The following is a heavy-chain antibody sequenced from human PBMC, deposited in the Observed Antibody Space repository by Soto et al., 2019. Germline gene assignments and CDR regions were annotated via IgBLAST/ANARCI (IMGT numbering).Heavy chain of an antibody. V-gene: IGHV1-69*13. J-gene: IGHJ6*02. D-gene: IGHD3-10*01. CDR3: ARGGNTMVRGVIIKRHYYYGMDV. CDR1: GGTFSSYA. CDR2: IIPIFGTA. Sequence: SVKVSCKASGGTFSSYAISWVRQAPGQGLEWMGGIIPIFGTANYAQKFQGRVTITADESTSTAYMELSSLRFEDTAVYYCARGGNTMVRGVIIKRHYYYGMDVWG.